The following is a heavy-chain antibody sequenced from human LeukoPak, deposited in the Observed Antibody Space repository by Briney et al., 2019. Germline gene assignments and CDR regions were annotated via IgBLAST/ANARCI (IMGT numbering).Heavy chain of an antibody. CDR3: ATYGSGSYYRKAFDY. CDR1: GFTFSSYA. J-gene: IGHJ4*02. V-gene: IGHV3-23*01. D-gene: IGHD3-10*01. Sequence: GGSLRLSCAASGFTFSSYAMSWVRQAPGKGLEWVSSFTISGATTYYADSVKGRLTISRDNSKTTLYLQMNSLRAEDTAVYYCATYGSGSYYRKAFDYWGQGTRVTVSS. CDR2: FTISGATT.